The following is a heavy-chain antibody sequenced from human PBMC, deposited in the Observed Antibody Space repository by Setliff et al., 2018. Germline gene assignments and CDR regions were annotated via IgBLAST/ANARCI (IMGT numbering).Heavy chain of an antibody. V-gene: IGHV3-7*01. CDR3: ARGRDYFDH. CDR1: GFTFSSYW. Sequence: GGSLRLSCAASGFTFSSYWMSWVRQAPGKGLEWVANIKQDGSEKYYADSVKGRFTISKDNAENSLYLQMNSLRAEDTALYYCARGRDYFDHWGQGSLVTVSS. J-gene: IGHJ4*02. CDR2: IKQDGSEK.